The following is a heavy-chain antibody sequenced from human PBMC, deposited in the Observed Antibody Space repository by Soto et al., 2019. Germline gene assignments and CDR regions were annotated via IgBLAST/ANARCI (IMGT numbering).Heavy chain of an antibody. J-gene: IGHJ3*02. CDR2: IIPILGSA. D-gene: IGHD1-26*01. CDR3: TSRERVDAFDI. V-gene: IGHV1-69*01. CDR1: GGTLISNA. Sequence: QVQLVQSGAEVKKPGSSVKVSCKASGGTLISNAISWVRQAPGQGLEWLGGIIPILGSAIYARKFQDRVTITADESTSTTYMELNSLRSEDAAVYYCTSRERVDAFDIWGQGTMVTVSS.